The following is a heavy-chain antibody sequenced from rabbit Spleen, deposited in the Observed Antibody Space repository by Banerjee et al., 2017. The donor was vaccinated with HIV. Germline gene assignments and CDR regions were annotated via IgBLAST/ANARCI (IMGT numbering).Heavy chain of an antibody. Sequence: QSLEESGGDLVKPGASLTLTCQASGFDFSSSYYMCWVRQAPGKGLEWIGCIYSSYTITWYASWAKGRFTISKTSSTTVTLQMTSLTDADTATYFCARDSAGREDFNLWGPGTLVTVS. V-gene: IGHV1S40*01. J-gene: IGHJ4*01. CDR2: IYSSYTIT. CDR3: ARDSAGREDFNL. CDR1: GFDFSSSYY. D-gene: IGHD4-2*01.